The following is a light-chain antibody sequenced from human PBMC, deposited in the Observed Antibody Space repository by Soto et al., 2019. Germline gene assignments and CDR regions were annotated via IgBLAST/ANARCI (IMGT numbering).Light chain of an antibody. CDR3: LPENSYPRT. CDR1: QAITND. Sequence: DIQMTQSPSSLSASVGDRVTITCRASQAITNDLSWYQQKPGDPPKRLIYAASTLHSGVPSRFSGTGSGTEFPLTGNSLQPEDFVQYFCLPENSYPRTFGQGTKVEIK. V-gene: IGKV1-17*01. J-gene: IGKJ1*01. CDR2: AAS.